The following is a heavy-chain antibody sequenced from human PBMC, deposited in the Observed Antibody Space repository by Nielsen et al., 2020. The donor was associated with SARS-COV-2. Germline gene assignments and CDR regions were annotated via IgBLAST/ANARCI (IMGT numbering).Heavy chain of an antibody. CDR1: AFTGRTEW. CDR2: INSDGSST. V-gene: IGHV3-74*01. Sequence: GESLKISCAASAFTGRTEWMHRGRQATGKGRGWVSRINSDGSSTSYADSVKGRFTISRDNAKNTLYLQMNSLRAEDTAVYYCVRGLQVPNGLAHRWGQGTLVTVSS. CDR3: VRGLQVPNGLAHR. J-gene: IGHJ4*02. D-gene: IGHD3-16*01.